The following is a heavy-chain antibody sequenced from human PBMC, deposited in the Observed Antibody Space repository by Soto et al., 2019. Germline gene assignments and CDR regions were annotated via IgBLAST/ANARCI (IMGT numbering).Heavy chain of an antibody. CDR3: ARDVRKAYIVVVVAATPHDY. CDR2: ISYDGSNK. D-gene: IGHD2-15*01. V-gene: IGHV3-30-3*01. CDR1: GFTFSSYA. J-gene: IGHJ4*02. Sequence: GGSLRLSCAASGFTFSSYAMHWVRQAPGKGLEWVAVISYDGSNKYYADSVKGRFTISRDNSKNTLYLQMNSLRAEDTAVYYCARDVRKAYIVVVVAATPHDYWGQGTLVTVSS.